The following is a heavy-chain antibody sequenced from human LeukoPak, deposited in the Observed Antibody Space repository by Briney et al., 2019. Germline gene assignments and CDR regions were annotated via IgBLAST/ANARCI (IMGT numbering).Heavy chain of an antibody. Sequence: GGSLRLSCAASGFTFGSYSMNWVRQAPGKGLEWVSSISSSSSYIYYADSVKGRFTISRDNAKNSLYLQMNSLRAEDTAVYYCATDGPDYYGSGSYYNYYYYYGMDVWGKGTTVTVSS. V-gene: IGHV3-21*01. CDR1: GFTFGSYS. CDR3: ATDGPDYYGSGSYYNYYYYYGMDV. J-gene: IGHJ6*04. D-gene: IGHD3-10*01. CDR2: ISSSSSYI.